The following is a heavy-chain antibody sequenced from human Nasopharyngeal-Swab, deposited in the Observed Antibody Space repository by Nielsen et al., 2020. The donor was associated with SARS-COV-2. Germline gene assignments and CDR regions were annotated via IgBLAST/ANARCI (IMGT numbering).Heavy chain of an antibody. D-gene: IGHD5-18*01. J-gene: IGHJ6*02. Sequence: GESLKISCAASGFTVSSYEMNWVRQAPGKGLEWVSNISSSGSTIYYADSVKGRFTISRDNAKNSLYLQMNSLRAEDTAVYYCARVQLWLMFSAGMDVWGQGTTVTVSS. V-gene: IGHV3-48*03. CDR1: GFTVSSYE. CDR2: ISSSGSTI. CDR3: ARVQLWLMFSAGMDV.